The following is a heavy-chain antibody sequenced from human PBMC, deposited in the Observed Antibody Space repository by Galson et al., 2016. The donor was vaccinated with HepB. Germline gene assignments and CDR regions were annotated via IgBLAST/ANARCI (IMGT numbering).Heavy chain of an antibody. Sequence: TLSLTCAVSGGSVSSASYSWSWIRQPPGKGLEWIGYIYDSGITYYKSSLKSRVTISVDRSKNHFSLHLSSVTAADTALYYCASTPEYCSGVSCFNGAAFDIWGQGTMVTVSS. CDR3: ASTPEYCSGVSCFNGAAFDI. V-gene: IGHV4-30-2*01. J-gene: IGHJ3*02. D-gene: IGHD2-15*01. CDR1: GGSVSSASYS. CDR2: IYDSGIT.